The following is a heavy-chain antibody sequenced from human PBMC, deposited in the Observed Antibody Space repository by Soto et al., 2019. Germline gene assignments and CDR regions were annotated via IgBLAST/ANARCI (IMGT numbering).Heavy chain of an antibody. J-gene: IGHJ5*02. CDR1: GGTFSSYT. D-gene: IGHD2-15*01. Sequence: QVQLVQSGAEVKKPGSSVKVSCKASGGTFSSYTISWVRQAPGQGLERMGRIIPILGIANYAQKFQGRVTITADKSTSTAYMELSSLRSEDTAVYYCVGTLGYCSGGSCYKFDPWGQGTLVTVSS. CDR3: VGTLGYCSGGSCYKFDP. CDR2: IIPILGIA. V-gene: IGHV1-69*02.